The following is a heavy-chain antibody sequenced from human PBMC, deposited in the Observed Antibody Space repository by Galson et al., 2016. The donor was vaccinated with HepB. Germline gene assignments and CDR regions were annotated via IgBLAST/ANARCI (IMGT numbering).Heavy chain of an antibody. J-gene: IGHJ6*02. V-gene: IGHV3-7*01. CDR2: INQDGDVT. CDR1: GFIFGTSW. CDR3: ARGPGSYYRGREYYYGMDV. Sequence: SLRLSCAASGFIFGTSWMTWVRQAPGKGLEWVASINQDGDVTYYLDSVRGRFTISRDNSKNSVYLQMNSLRAEDTAVYYCARGPGSYYRGREYYYGMDVWGQGTTVTVSS. D-gene: IGHD3-10*01.